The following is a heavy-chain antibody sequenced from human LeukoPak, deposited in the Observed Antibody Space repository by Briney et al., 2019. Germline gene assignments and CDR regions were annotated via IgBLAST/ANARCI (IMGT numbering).Heavy chain of an antibody. D-gene: IGHD7-27*01. CDR2: IRPDGNVA. Sequence: GGSLRLSCAASGFSFSENWMSWVRQAPGKGPEWVANIRPDGNVAFHVDFVKGRFSISSDNAKNTLYLQMNGLRVEDTALYYCARDDHWGWDKWGRGTLVTVSS. CDR3: ARDDHWGWDK. CDR1: GFSFSENW. J-gene: IGHJ4*02. V-gene: IGHV3-7*01.